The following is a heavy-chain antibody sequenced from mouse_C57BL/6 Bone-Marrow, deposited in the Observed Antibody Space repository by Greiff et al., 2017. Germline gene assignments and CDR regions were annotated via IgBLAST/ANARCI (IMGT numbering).Heavy chain of an antibody. D-gene: IGHD1-1*01. V-gene: IGHV1-85*01. Sequence: QVQLKESGPELVKPGASVKLSCKASGYTFTSYDINWVKQRPGQGLEWIGWIYPRDGSTKYNEKFKGKATLTVDTSSSTAYMELHSLTSEDAAVYFCAPYYYGSSYDWYFDVWGTGTTVTVSS. CDR3: APYYYGSSYDWYFDV. CDR1: GYTFTSYD. CDR2: IYPRDGST. J-gene: IGHJ1*03.